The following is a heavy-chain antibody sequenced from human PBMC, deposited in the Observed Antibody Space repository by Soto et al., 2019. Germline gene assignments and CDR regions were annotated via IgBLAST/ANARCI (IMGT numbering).Heavy chain of an antibody. CDR1: GFTFGDYW. CDR3: TTAEVDY. CDR2: MTGDGRTT. V-gene: IGHV3-74*03. J-gene: IGHJ4*02. Sequence: VGSLRLSCAASGFTFGDYWMHWVRQPPGKGPEWVSRMTGDGRTTQYADSVKGRFTASRDNAKSTLYLQMNSLRAEDTAVYYCTTAEVDYWGPGTLVTVSS.